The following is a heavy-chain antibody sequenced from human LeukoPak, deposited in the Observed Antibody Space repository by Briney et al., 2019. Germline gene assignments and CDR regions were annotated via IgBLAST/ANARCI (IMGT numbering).Heavy chain of an antibody. CDR2: IKYDGSEE. D-gene: IGHD3-22*01. Sequence: GGSLRLSCPASGFTFSDYWMAWVRQAPGKGLEWVANIKYDGSEEYYVDSMKGRFTISRDNAKNSLYLQMNSLRVEDTAVYYCARAYDSSGYLDYWGQGTLVTVSS. J-gene: IGHJ4*02. V-gene: IGHV3-7*01. CDR1: GFTFSDYW. CDR3: ARAYDSSGYLDY.